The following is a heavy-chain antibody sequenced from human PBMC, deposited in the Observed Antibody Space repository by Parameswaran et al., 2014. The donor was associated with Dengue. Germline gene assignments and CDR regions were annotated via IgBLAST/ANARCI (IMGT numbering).Heavy chain of an antibody. D-gene: IGHD3-10*01. CDR3: AKGAGDYYGSRPRGTMDV. J-gene: IGHJ6*02. V-gene: IGHV4-38-2*01. Sequence: WIRQPPGKGLEWIGSIYHSGSTYYNPSLKSRVTISVDMSKNQFSLKLSSVTAADMAVYYCAKGAGDYYGSRPRGTMDVWGQGTTVTVSS. CDR2: IYHSGST.